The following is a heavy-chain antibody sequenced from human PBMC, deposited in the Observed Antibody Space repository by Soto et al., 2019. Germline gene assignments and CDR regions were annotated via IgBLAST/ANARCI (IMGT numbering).Heavy chain of an antibody. Sequence: QVQLVQSGAEVKKPGASVMVSCKASGYTFTSYGISWVRQQPGQGLEWMGWISAYNGNTNYAQKLHGRVTMNTDTSTSTAYMELRSLRSNDTAVYYCARAAGEGGMVDYWGQGTLVTVSS. CDR3: ARAAGEGGMVDY. CDR1: GYTFTSYG. V-gene: IGHV1-18*01. D-gene: IGHD6-13*01. CDR2: ISAYNGNT. J-gene: IGHJ4*02.